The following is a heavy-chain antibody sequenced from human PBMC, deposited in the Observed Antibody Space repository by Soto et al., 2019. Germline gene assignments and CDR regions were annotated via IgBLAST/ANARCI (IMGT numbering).Heavy chain of an antibody. CDR3: AKPMTGQWLVRSYYYYGMDV. CDR2: ISGSGGST. CDR1: GFTFSSYA. Sequence: GSLRLSCAASGFTFSSYAMSWVRQAPGKGLEWVSAISGSGGSTYYADSVKGRFTISRDNSKNTLYLQMNSLRAEDTAVYYCAKPMTGQWLVRSYYYYGMDVWGQGTTVTV. J-gene: IGHJ6*02. D-gene: IGHD6-19*01. V-gene: IGHV3-23*01.